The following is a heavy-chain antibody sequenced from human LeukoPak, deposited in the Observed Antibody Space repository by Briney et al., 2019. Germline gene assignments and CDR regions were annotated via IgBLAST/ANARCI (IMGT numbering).Heavy chain of an antibody. Sequence: GGSLRLSCAASGFTSRSYWMSWVSQAPGKGLEWVANMKLDGSEEYYVDSVKGRFTISSDNAKNSLYLQMNSLRVDDTAVYYCARWARYCSSGSCYSWFDPWGQGTLVTVSS. D-gene: IGHD2-15*01. CDR2: MKLDGSEE. CDR1: GFTSRSYW. J-gene: IGHJ5*02. V-gene: IGHV3-7*01. CDR3: ARWARYCSSGSCYSWFDP.